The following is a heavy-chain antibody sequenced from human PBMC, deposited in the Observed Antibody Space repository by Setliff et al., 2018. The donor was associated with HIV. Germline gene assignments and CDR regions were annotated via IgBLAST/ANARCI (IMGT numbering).Heavy chain of an antibody. CDR2: ITQTGDNT. J-gene: IGHJ4*02. CDR1: GFTFSNYA. CDR3: ATDSSAYYLDY. V-gene: IGHV3-23*01. D-gene: IGHD3-22*01. Sequence: PGESLKISCVASGFTFSNYAMNWVRQAPGKGLEWVSGITQTGDNTYYADSVKGRFVISRDNSKNTLYLQVSSLRADDSATYYCATDSSAYYLDYWGQGTLVTVSS.